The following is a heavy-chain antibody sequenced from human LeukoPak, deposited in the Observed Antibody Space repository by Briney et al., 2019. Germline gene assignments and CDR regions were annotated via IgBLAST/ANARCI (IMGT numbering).Heavy chain of an antibody. CDR2: IYYSGST. D-gene: IGHD3-9*01. CDR3: ARTIFDAFDI. V-gene: IGHV4-59*02. CDR1: GASVSSYY. J-gene: IGHJ3*02. Sequence: SETLSLTCTVSGASVSSYYWSWIRQPPGKGLEWIGYIYYSGSTNYNPSLKSRVTISVDTSKNQFSLKLSSVTAADTAVYYCARTIFDAFDIWGQGTMVTVSS.